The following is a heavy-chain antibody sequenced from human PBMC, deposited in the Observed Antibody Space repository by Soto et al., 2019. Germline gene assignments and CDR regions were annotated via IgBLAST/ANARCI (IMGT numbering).Heavy chain of an antibody. CDR1: GGSISSGGYS. V-gene: IGHV4-30-2*01. Sequence: QLQLQESGSGLVKPSQTLSLTCAVSGGSISSGGYSWGWIRQPPGKGLEWIGYIYHSGSTYYNPAPKRRGTITVDRAQNPVAPKLSAVAAADPAVDYCARIPSPWGQGTLGTVSS. D-gene: IGHD2-21*01. CDR3: ARIPSP. CDR2: IYHSGST. J-gene: IGHJ5*02.